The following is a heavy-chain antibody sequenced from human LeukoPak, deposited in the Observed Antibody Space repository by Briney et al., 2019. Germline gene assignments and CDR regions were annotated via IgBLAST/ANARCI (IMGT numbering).Heavy chain of an antibody. CDR1: GYTFTGYY. CDR3: ARDYYYDSSGYYVPTSHNWFDP. J-gene: IGHJ5*02. Sequence: ASVKVSCKASGYTFTGYYMHWVRQAPGQGLEWMGWINPNTGDTNYAQKFQGRVTMTRDTSISTAYMELSRLRSDDTAVYYCARDYYYDSSGYYVPTSHNWFDPWGQGTLVTVSS. D-gene: IGHD3-22*01. CDR2: INPNTGDT. V-gene: IGHV1-2*02.